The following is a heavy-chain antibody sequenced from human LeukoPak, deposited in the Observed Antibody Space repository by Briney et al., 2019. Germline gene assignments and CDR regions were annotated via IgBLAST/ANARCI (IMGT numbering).Heavy chain of an antibody. CDR1: GFPFSTYW. CDR3: ARDRGDTFDP. CDR2: INEVGSEK. D-gene: IGHD4-17*01. V-gene: IGHV3-7*03. J-gene: IGHJ5*02. Sequence: GGSLRLSCAASGFPFSTYWMSWVGQAQGKGLEGVANINEVGSEKYYVDSVKGRFTITRDNAKNLMYLQRNSRRAEDTAVYYCARDRGDTFDPGGQGTLVTVSA.